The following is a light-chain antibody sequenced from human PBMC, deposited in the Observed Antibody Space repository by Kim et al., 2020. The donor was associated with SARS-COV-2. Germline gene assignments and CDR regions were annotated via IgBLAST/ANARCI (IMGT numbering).Light chain of an antibody. Sequence: DIHMTQSPSTLSASVGDRVTITCRASQSISSWLAWYQQKPGKAHKVLIYKASSLESAVPSRFSGSGSGTEFTLTISSLQPDDFATYYCQQYNSFPYTFGQGTKLEI. J-gene: IGKJ2*01. CDR3: QQYNSFPYT. CDR1: QSISSW. CDR2: KAS. V-gene: IGKV1-5*03.